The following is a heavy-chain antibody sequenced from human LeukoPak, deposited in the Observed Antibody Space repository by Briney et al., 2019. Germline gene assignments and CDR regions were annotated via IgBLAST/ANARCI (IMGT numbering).Heavy chain of an antibody. CDR2: ISRDGSNK. D-gene: IGHD1-26*01. V-gene: IGHV3-30*18. CDR1: GFTFNNYG. CDR3: AKWLYSGKYWTGKDYFDY. J-gene: IGHJ4*02. Sequence: PGTSLRLSCAASGFTFNNYGMHWVRQAPGKGLEWVAVISRDGSNKYYADSVKGRSTISRDNSKNTLYLQMDSLRVEDTAVYYCAKWLYSGKYWTGKDYFDYWGQGTLVTVSS.